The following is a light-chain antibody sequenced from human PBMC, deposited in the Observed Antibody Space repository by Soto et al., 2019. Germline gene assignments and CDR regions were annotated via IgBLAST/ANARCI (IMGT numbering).Light chain of an antibody. Sequence: EVVMTQSPATLSVSPGERATLSCRASQSVGSSLAWYQQTPGQAPRVLIYGASTRATGIPARFSGSGSETEFTLIISSLQSEEFAVYCWPQYNKWPLTFGGGTKVEIK. CDR3: PQYNKWPLT. V-gene: IGKV3-15*01. J-gene: IGKJ4*01. CDR1: QSVGSS. CDR2: GAS.